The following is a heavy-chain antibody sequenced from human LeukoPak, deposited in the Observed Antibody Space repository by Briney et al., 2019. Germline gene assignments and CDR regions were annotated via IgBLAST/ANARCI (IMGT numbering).Heavy chain of an antibody. D-gene: IGHD1-1*01. CDR1: RGSISSYY. V-gene: IGHV4-59*01. J-gene: IGHJ4*02. Sequence: PSETLSLTCSVPRGSISSYYWNWIRQPPGKGLEWIGYVYYSGSANYNPSLKSRVTISLDTSKNQFSLKLSSVTAADTAVYYCARRGDNYARQYYFDYWGQGTLVTVSS. CDR3: ARRGDNYARQYYFDY. CDR2: VYYSGSA.